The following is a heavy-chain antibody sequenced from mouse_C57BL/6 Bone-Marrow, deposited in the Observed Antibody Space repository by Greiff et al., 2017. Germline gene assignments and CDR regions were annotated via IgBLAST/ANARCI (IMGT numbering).Heavy chain of an antibody. CDR3: ARGYYDLGNYFDY. J-gene: IGHJ2*01. CDR1: GYSITSGYY. V-gene: IGHV3-6*01. Sequence: DVKLVEPGPGLVKPSQSLSLTCSVTGYSITSGYYWNWIRPFPGNKLEWMGYISYDGSNNYNPSLNNRISLTRDTSKNLFFLKLNSVTTEDPATYYCARGYYDLGNYFDYWGQGTTLTVSS. CDR2: ISYDGSN. D-gene: IGHD1-1*01.